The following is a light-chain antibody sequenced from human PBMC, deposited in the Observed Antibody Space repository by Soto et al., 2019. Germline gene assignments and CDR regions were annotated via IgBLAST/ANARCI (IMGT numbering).Light chain of an antibody. J-gene: IGLJ1*01. CDR3: CSYAGSSTFYV. CDR1: RSDVGNYNL. Sequence: CVLTQPASLSGSPGQSVTISCPGTRSDVGNYNLVSWYQQHPGKAPKLMIYEVSRRPSGVSNRFSGSKSGNTASLTISGLQAEDEADYYCCSYAGSSTFYVFGTGTKVTVL. CDR2: EVS. V-gene: IGLV2-23*02.